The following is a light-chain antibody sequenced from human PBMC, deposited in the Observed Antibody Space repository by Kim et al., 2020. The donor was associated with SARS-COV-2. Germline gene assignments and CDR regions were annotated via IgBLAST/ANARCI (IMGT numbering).Light chain of an antibody. V-gene: IGLV3-19*01. CDR3: NSRDSSGVV. CDR1: SLRSYY. J-gene: IGLJ2*01. CDR2: GKN. Sequence: SSELTQDPAVSVALGQTVRITCQGDSLRSYYASWYQQKPGQAPVLVIYGKNNRPSGIPDRFSGSSSRNTASLTITGAQAEDEADYYCNSRDSSGVVFGGG.